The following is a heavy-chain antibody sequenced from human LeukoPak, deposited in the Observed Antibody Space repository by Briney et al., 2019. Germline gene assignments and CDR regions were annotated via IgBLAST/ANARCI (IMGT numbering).Heavy chain of an antibody. CDR3: ARDGWELLRDLGPLNY. J-gene: IGHJ4*02. V-gene: IGHV3-33*01. CDR1: GFTFSTYG. D-gene: IGHD1-26*01. Sequence: PGGSLRLSCAASGFTFSTYGMHWVSQAPGKGLEWVAVIWNDGSNKYYADSVKGRFTISRDNSRNTLYLQMNSLGGEDTAVYYCARDGWELLRDLGPLNYWGQGTLVTVSS. CDR2: IWNDGSNK.